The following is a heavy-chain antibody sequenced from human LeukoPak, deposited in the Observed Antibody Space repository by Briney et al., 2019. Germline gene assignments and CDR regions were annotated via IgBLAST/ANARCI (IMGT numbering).Heavy chain of an antibody. D-gene: IGHD3-22*01. Sequence: PGGSLRLSCAASGFTFSSYGMHWVRQAPGKGLGWVAVIWYDGRTQFYAESVKGRFAVSRDNSKNTLYLQMNSLRVEDTAVYHCARGEYYHESSGYPNYWGQGTLVTVSS. CDR3: ARGEYYHESSGYPNY. J-gene: IGHJ4*02. CDR1: GFTFSSYG. V-gene: IGHV3-33*01. CDR2: IWYDGRTQ.